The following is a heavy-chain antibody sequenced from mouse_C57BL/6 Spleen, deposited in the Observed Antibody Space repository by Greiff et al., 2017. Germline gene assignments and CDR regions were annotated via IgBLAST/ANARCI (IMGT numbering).Heavy chain of an antibody. CDR3: CAYYGSSRFAY. D-gene: IGHD1-1*01. CDR1: GYTFTDYN. CDR2: INPNNGGT. Sequence: EVQLQQSGPELVKPGASVKIPCKASGYTFTDYNMDWVKQSHGKSLEWIGDINPNNGGTIYNQKFKGKATLTVDKSSSTAYMELRSLTSEDTAVYYCCAYYGSSRFAYWGQGTLVTVSA. V-gene: IGHV1-18*01. J-gene: IGHJ3*01.